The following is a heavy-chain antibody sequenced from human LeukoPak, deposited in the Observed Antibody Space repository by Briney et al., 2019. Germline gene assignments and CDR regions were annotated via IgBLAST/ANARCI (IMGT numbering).Heavy chain of an antibody. CDR3: VKITSVTGGDC. D-gene: IGHD1-1*01. J-gene: IGHJ4*02. V-gene: IGHV3-64D*09. CDR1: GFTYSAYA. Sequence: GWSLGLSRSSFGFTYSAYAMYGVRQAPGKGLEYVSGISCNGGSSFYADSVKGRFTISRDNSKNTLYLQMSSLRAEDAAVYYCVKITSVTGGDCWGQGTRLTVSS. CDR2: ISCNGGSS.